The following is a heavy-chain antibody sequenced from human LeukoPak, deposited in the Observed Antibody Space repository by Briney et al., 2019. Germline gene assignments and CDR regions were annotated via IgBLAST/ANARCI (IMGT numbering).Heavy chain of an antibody. D-gene: IGHD4-17*01. J-gene: IGHJ4*02. CDR3: ARRAVTFPYFDY. CDR2: IYYSGAT. V-gene: IGHV4-59*08. Sequence: SETLSLTCTVSGGSISTYYWNLIRQPPGKGLEWIGYIYYSGATNYNPSLKSRVTISVDTSKNQFSLKLSSVTAADTAVYYCARRAVTFPYFDYWGQGTLVTVSS. CDR1: GGSISTYY.